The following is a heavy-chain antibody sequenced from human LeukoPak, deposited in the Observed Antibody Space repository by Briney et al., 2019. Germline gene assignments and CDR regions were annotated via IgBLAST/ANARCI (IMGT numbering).Heavy chain of an antibody. J-gene: IGHJ4*02. CDR3: AGAGVVVAATDY. CDR1: GGSISSRSYY. Sequence: PSETLSLTCTLSGGSISSRSYYWGWIRQPPGKGLEWIGTIHYRGSTFYNPSLKSRVTISVDTSKIQVSLKLSSVTAADTAVYYCAGAGVVVAATDYWGQGTLVTVS. V-gene: IGHV4-39*07. D-gene: IGHD2-15*01. CDR2: IHYRGST.